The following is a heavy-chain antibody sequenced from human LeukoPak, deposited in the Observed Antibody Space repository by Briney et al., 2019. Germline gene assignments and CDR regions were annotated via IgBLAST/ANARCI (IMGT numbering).Heavy chain of an antibody. J-gene: IGHJ4*02. D-gene: IGHD7-27*01. Sequence: GGSLRLSCVASGFTFSSYGMSWVRQAPGKGLEWVSALSGNGVKTYYADSVKGRFTISRDNSENTLYLQMNSLRAEDTAVYYCAKDRGWGLDYWGQGTLLTVSS. V-gene: IGHV3-23*01. CDR3: AKDRGWGLDY. CDR1: GFTFSSYG. CDR2: LSGNGVKT.